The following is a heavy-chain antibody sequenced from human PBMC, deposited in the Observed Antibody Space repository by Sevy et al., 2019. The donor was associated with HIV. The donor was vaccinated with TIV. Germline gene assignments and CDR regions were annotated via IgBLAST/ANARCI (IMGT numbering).Heavy chain of an antibody. CDR2: VTSDGTT. CDR3: AGGDTTMITDLDY. D-gene: IGHD3-16*01. Sequence: GGSLRLSCAASGLTLTTTGMSWVRQAPGKGLEGVAGVTSDGTTYYADSVRDRFTVSRDNSKNTLYLQLNSLRADDTDVFYCAGGDTTMITDLDYWGQGTLVTVSS. CDR1: GLTLTTTG. J-gene: IGHJ4*02. V-gene: IGHV3-23*01.